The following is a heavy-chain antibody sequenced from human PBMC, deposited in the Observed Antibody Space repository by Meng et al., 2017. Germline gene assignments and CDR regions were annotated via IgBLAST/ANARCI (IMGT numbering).Heavy chain of an antibody. J-gene: IGHJ6*02. Sequence: SETLSLTCTVSGGSISSYYWSWIRQPAGKGLEWIGRIYTSGSTNYNPSLKSRVTMSVDTSKNQFSLKLSSVTAADTAVYYCARGTELGSRKTPGMDVWGQGTTVTVSS. D-gene: IGHD3-10*01. CDR2: IYTSGST. V-gene: IGHV4-4*07. CDR1: GGSISSYY. CDR3: ARGTELGSRKTPGMDV.